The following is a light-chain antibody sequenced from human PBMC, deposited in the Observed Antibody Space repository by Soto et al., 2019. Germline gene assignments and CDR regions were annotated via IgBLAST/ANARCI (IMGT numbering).Light chain of an antibody. CDR1: QSVSNN. Sequence: EIVMTQSPATLSVSPGERATLSCRASQSVSNNLAWYQQKPGQAPRLLIYHASTRATGIPARFSGSGSGTEFTRTISSRQSEDFAVYYCQQYNKWPLTFGGGTKVEIK. J-gene: IGKJ4*01. CDR3: QQYNKWPLT. CDR2: HAS. V-gene: IGKV3-15*01.